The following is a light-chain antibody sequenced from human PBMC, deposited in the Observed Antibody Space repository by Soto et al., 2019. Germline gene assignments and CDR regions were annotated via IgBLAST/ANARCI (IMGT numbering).Light chain of an antibody. CDR3: QQHNSYPQIT. CDR2: AAS. CDR1: QGISSY. Sequence: DMQLTQSPSLLYASVGDRFTITCRASQGISSYLAWYQQKPGKAPKLLIYAASNLQSGVPSRFSGSGSGTEFTLTISSLQPEDFATYYCQQHNSYPQITFGPGTRLEIK. J-gene: IGKJ5*01. V-gene: IGKV1-9*01.